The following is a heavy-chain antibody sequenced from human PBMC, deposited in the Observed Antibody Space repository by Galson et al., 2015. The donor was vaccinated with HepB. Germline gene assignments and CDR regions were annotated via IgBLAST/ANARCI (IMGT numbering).Heavy chain of an antibody. CDR1: GGSFSGYY. V-gene: IGHV4-34*01. Sequence: SEPLSLTCAVYGGSFSGYYWSWIRQPPGKGLEWIGEINHSGSTNYNPSLKSRVTISVDTSKNQFSLKLSSVTAADTAVYYCARPLLYGSGSTHAFDIWGQGTMVTVSS. CDR3: ARPLLYGSGSTHAFDI. J-gene: IGHJ3*02. CDR2: INHSGST. D-gene: IGHD3-10*01.